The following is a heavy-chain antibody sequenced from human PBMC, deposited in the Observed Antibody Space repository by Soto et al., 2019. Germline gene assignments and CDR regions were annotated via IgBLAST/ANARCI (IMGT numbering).Heavy chain of an antibody. Sequence: GGSLRLSCEASGFVFRTFRMHWVRQAAGKGLEWLATIRFDGSTARYAESVRGRFKISRDNSMNTLYLQLNRLRVEDTAVYYCVRDRPNTESLTGYFDTWGQGTPVTVSS. CDR1: GFVFRTFR. CDR3: VRDRPNTESLTGYFDT. J-gene: IGHJ4*02. D-gene: IGHD3-9*01. V-gene: IGHV3-33*01. CDR2: IRFDGSTA.